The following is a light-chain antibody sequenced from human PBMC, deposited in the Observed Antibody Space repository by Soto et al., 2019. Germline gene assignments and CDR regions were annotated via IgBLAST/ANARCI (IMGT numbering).Light chain of an antibody. J-gene: IGLJ2*01. CDR3: QSYDSCLGCSVV. Sequence: QSVLTQPPSVSGAPGQRVTISCTGSSSNIGAGYDVHWYQQLPGTAPKLLINGHTNGPSGVPERFSGSKSGTSASLAITGLQADEEADYAGQSYDSCLGCSVVFGGGTKLTVL. CDR2: GHT. CDR1: SSNIGAGYD. V-gene: IGLV1-40*01.